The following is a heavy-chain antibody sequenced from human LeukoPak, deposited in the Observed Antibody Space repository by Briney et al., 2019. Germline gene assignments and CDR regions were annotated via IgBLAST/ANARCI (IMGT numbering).Heavy chain of an antibody. CDR2: INPNSGGT. CDR1: GYIFTGYS. Sequence: ASVKVFCKTSGYIFTGYSMHWVRQAPGQGLEWMGRINPNSGGTNYAQNFQGRVTMTRDTSLSTAYMELSRLRSDDTAVYHCARASMDSSNRFDYWGQGTLVTVSS. J-gene: IGHJ4*02. V-gene: IGHV1-2*06. D-gene: IGHD6-13*01. CDR3: ARASMDSSNRFDY.